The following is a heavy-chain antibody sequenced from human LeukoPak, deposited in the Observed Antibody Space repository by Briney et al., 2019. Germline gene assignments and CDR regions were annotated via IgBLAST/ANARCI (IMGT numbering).Heavy chain of an antibody. CDR2: INPSGGST. CDR1: GYTFTSYY. J-gene: IGHJ4*02. CDR3: ARVVGSDSSSWYRFDY. V-gene: IGHV1-46*01. Sequence: GASVKVSCKASGYTFTSYYMHWVRQAPGQGLEWMGIINPSGGSTSYAQKFQGRVTMTRDTSTSTVYMELSSLRSEDTAVYYCARVVGSDSSSWYRFDYWGQGTLVTVSS. D-gene: IGHD6-13*01.